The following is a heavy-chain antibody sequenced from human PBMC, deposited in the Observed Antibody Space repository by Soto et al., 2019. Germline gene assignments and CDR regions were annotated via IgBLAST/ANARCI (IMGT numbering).Heavy chain of an antibody. CDR3: ARATHYGSGSYYAY. CDR2: INHSGST. V-gene: IGHV4-34*01. D-gene: IGHD3-10*01. Sequence: QVQLQQWGAGLLKPSETLSLTCSVYGGSFSGYYWSWIRQPPGKGLEWIGEINHSGSTNYNPSLKSRVTICVATYKNQFPLNLSSATAADEALYYCARATHYGSGSYYAYWGQGTLVTVSS. CDR1: GGSFSGYY. J-gene: IGHJ4*02.